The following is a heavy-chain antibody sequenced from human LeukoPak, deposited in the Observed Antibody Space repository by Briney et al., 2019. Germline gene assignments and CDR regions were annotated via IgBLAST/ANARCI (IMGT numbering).Heavy chain of an antibody. V-gene: IGHV4-59*01. D-gene: IGHD2-2*02. J-gene: IGHJ3*02. Sequence: PSETLSLTCTVSGGSISSYYWSWIRQPPGKGLEWIGYIYYSGSTNYNPSLKSRVTISVDTSKNQFSLKLSSVTAADTAVYYCARQVPAAIEAFDIWGQGTMVTVSS. CDR2: IYYSGST. CDR3: ARQVPAAIEAFDI. CDR1: GGSISSYY.